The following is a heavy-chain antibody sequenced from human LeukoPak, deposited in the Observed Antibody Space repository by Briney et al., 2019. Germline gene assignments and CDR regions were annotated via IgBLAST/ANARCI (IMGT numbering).Heavy chain of an antibody. V-gene: IGHV3-21*01. CDR3: ARSHPQYGSAQDNWFDP. J-gene: IGHJ5*02. D-gene: IGHD3-10*01. Sequence: GGSLRLSCAASGFTFSSYGMSWVRQAPGKGLEWVSSISSSSSYIYYADSVKGRFTISRDNAKNSLYLQMNSLRAEDTAVYYCARSHPQYGSAQDNWFDPWGQGTLVTVSS. CDR2: ISSSSSYI. CDR1: GFTFSSYG.